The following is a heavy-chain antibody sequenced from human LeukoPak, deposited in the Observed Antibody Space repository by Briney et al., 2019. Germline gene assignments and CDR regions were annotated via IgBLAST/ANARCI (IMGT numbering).Heavy chain of an antibody. D-gene: IGHD1-14*01. J-gene: IGHJ4*02. V-gene: IGHV4-34*01. CDR1: GGSFSGYY. Sequence: SETLSLTCAVYGGSFSGYYWSWIRQPPGKGLEWIGEINHSGSTNYNPSLKSRITISVDTSKNQFSLKLSSVTAADTAVYYCARGPPSAVYDYWGQGTLVTVSS. CDR3: ARGPPSAVYDY. CDR2: INHSGST.